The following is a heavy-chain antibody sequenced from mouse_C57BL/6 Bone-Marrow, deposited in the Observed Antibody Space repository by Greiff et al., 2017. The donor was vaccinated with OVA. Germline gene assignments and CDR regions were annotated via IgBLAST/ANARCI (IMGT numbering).Heavy chain of an antibody. Sequence: VQLQQSGPGLVQPSQSLSITCTVSGFSLTSYGVHWVRQSPGKGLEWLGVIWSGGSTDYNAAFISRLSISKDNSKSQVFFKMKSLQADDTSLYNSARNNFYEYGRYFDVWGTGTTVTVSS. J-gene: IGHJ1*03. V-gene: IGHV2-2*01. CDR2: IWSGGST. CDR1: GFSLTSYG. D-gene: IGHD2-4*01. CDR3: ARNNFYEYGRYFDV.